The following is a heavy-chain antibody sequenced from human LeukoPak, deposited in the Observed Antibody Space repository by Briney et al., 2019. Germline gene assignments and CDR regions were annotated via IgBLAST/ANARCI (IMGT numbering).Heavy chain of an antibody. Sequence: PGGSLRLSCAASGFTFSSYAMSWVRQAPGTGLEWVSAISGSGGSPYYADSVKGRFTISRDNSKNTLYLQMNSLRAEDTAVYYCVATVTILDYWGQGTLVTVSS. CDR3: VATVTILDY. CDR2: ISGSGGSP. J-gene: IGHJ4*02. V-gene: IGHV3-23*01. CDR1: GFTFSSYA. D-gene: IGHD4-17*01.